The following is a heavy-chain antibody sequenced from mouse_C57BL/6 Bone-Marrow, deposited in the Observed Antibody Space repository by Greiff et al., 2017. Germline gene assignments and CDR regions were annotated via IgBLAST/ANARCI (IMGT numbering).Heavy chain of an antibody. CDR2: IDPEDGDT. V-gene: IGHV14-1*01. CDR1: GFNIKDYY. CDR3: TRSTTFY. J-gene: IGHJ3*01. D-gene: IGHD1-1*01. Sequence: EVQLQQSGAELVRPGASVKLSCTASGFNIKDYYMHWVKQRPEQGLEWIGRIDPEDGDTEYDPKFQGKATMPADTSSNKAYLQLSRLTSEDTAVYYCTRSTTFYWGQGTLVTVSA.